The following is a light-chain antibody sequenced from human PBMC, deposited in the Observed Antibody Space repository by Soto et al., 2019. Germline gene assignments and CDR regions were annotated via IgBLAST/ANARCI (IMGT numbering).Light chain of an antibody. CDR2: DAS. CDR1: QSISTY. V-gene: IGKV1-5*01. Sequence: DIQMTQSASTRSASLGERVTITCRASQSISTYLAWYQQKPGKAPKLLIYDASNLQSGVPSRFSGSGSGTELTLSISNLQADDFATYYCQQYNSYSSITFGQGRRLE. J-gene: IGKJ5*01. CDR3: QQYNSYSSIT.